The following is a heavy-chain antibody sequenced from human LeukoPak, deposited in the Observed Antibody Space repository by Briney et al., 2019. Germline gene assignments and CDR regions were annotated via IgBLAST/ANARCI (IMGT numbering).Heavy chain of an antibody. Sequence: PSETLSLTCAVSGYSISSGYYWGWIRQPPGKGLGWIGSIYHSGSTYYKPSLKSRVTISVATSKNQFSLKLSSVTAADTAAYYCASNPGYCDYGIGYWGQGTQVTVSS. CDR3: ASNPGYCDYGIGY. CDR1: GYSISSGYY. V-gene: IGHV4-38-2*01. J-gene: IGHJ4*02. D-gene: IGHD4-17*01. CDR2: IYHSGST.